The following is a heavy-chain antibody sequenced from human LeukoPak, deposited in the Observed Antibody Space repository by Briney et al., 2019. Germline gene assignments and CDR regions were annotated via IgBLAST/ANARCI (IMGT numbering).Heavy chain of an antibody. Sequence: PGGSLRLSCAASEFTFSNYAMSWVRQAPGKGLEWVSSITGSGSRTYYADSVKGRFTISRGNSENTPYLQMNSLRAEDTAVYYCAKIYGQLDHWGQGTLVTVSS. J-gene: IGHJ4*02. V-gene: IGHV3-23*01. CDR2: ITGSGSRT. CDR1: EFTFSNYA. D-gene: IGHD2/OR15-2a*01. CDR3: AKIYGQLDH.